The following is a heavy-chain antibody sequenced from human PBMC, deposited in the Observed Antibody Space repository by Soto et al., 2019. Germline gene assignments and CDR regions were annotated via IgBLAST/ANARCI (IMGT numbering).Heavy chain of an antibody. V-gene: IGHV5-51*01. CDR1: GYSFTTYW. CDR2: IFPGDSDT. Sequence: GESLKISCKGSGYSFTTYWIGWVRQMPGKGLEWMGIIFPGDSDTRYRPSVQGQVTISADKSISTAYLQWRSLKASDTAIYFCARPSDFWSGYYRSYLDFRGQGTLVTVSS. D-gene: IGHD3-3*01. J-gene: IGHJ4*01. CDR3: ARPSDFWSGYYRSYLDF.